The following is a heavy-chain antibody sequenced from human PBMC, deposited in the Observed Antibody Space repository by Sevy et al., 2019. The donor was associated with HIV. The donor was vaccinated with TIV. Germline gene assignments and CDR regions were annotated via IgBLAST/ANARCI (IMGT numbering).Heavy chain of an antibody. CDR1: GFTFSSYW. CDR2: IKQDGSEK. CDR3: ARDQYCSGGSCFFPDYYYYGMDV. J-gene: IGHJ6*02. D-gene: IGHD2-15*01. V-gene: IGHV3-7*01. Sequence: GGSLRLSCAASGFTFSSYWMSWVRQAPGKGLEWVANIKQDGSEKYYVDSVKGRFTISRDKAKNSLYLQMNSLRAEDTAVYYCARDQYCSGGSCFFPDYYYYGMDVWGQGTTVTVSS.